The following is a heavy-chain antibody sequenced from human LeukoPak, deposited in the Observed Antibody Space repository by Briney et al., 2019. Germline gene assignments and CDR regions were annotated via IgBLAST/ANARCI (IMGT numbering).Heavy chain of an antibody. J-gene: IGHJ4*02. Sequence: GGSLRLSCTASGFTFSNYDIHWLRQAPGKGLEWVAFIQYDGSNKYYADSVKGRFTISRDNSKNTLYLLMNSLRAEDTAVYYCAKVSGVGSSWSPFDYWGQGTLVTVSS. D-gene: IGHD6-13*01. V-gene: IGHV3-30*02. CDR2: IQYDGSNK. CDR3: AKVSGVGSSWSPFDY. CDR1: GFTFSNYD.